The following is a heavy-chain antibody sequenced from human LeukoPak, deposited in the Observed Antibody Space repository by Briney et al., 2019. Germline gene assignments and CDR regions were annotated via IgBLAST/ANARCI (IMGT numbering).Heavy chain of an antibody. V-gene: IGHV3-11*04. CDR3: TRDPRHFDS. CDR1: GFTFSDSY. D-gene: IGHD6-6*01. CDR2: ISGSGHDI. J-gene: IGHJ5*01. Sequence: PGGSLRLSCAASGFTFSDSYMTWVRQAPGKGVEWVAYISGSGHDINYSDSVKGRFTISRDNAKNSLYLQMCSLRVEDTAVYYCTRDPRHFDSCGQGTLVTVSS.